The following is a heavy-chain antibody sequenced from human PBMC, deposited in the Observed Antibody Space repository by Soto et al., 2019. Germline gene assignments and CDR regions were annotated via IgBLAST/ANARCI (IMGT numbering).Heavy chain of an antibody. V-gene: IGHV3-30*18. CDR1: GFTFSSYG. J-gene: IGHJ4*02. D-gene: IGHD3-10*01. CDR3: ANYENFGSGTGFDY. Sequence: QVQLVESGGGVVQPWRSLRLSCAASGFTFSSYGMHWVRGAPGKGLEWVAVISYDGSNKYYADSVKGRFTISRDNSKNTLYLQMNSLRAEDTAVYYCANYENFGSGTGFDYWGQGTLVTVYS. CDR2: ISYDGSNK.